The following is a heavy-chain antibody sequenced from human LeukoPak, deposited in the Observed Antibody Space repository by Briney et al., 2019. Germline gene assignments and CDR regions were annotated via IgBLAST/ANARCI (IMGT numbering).Heavy chain of an antibody. D-gene: IGHD4-11*01. Sequence: SETLSLTCTVSGGSTSSGSYYWSWIRQPAGKGLEWIGRTYTSGSTNYNPSLKSRVTISVDTSKNQFSLKLSSVTAADTAVYYCAREDYSNYWFDPWGQGTLVTVSS. CDR1: GGSTSSGSYY. CDR2: TYTSGST. V-gene: IGHV4-61*02. J-gene: IGHJ5*02. CDR3: AREDYSNYWFDP.